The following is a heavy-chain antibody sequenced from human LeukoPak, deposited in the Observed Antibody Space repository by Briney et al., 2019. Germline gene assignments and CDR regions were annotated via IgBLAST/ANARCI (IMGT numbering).Heavy chain of an antibody. CDR1: GYSFDEYA. V-gene: IGHV3-9*01. Sequence: GGSLRLSCAGSGYSFDEYAMHWVRQAPGKGLEWVSGINWKSDKIGYADSVKGRFTISRDNSKNTLYLQMNSLRAEDTAVYYCARSYSSGWYGHFDYWGQGTLVTVSS. J-gene: IGHJ4*02. CDR3: ARSYSSGWYGHFDY. D-gene: IGHD6-19*01. CDR2: INWKSDKI.